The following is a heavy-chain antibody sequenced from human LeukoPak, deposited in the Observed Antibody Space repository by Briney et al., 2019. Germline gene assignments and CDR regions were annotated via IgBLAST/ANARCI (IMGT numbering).Heavy chain of an antibody. D-gene: IGHD6-25*01. CDR2: ISASGSS. CDR3: ATEGGGPRWLDP. CDR1: GGSVSSYY. J-gene: IGHJ5*02. V-gene: IGHV4-4*07. Sequence: SETLPLTCSASGGSVSSYYWSWIRQPAGKGLEWIGRISASGSSNYNPSLRSRVIMSVDTPKNQFSLNLSSVTAADTAVYYCATEGGGPRWLDPWGQGTLVTVSS.